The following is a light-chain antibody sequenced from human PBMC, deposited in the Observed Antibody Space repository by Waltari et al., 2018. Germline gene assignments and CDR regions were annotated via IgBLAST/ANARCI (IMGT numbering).Light chain of an antibody. CDR3: ATWDDSLNGRV. Sequence: QSVLTQPPSASGTPGQRVTISCSGSSSNIGRDPVNWYPQVPGTAPNLLIYGNDHRPSGAPDRFSCSKSGTAASLASTGLQSEDEADYYCATWDDSLNGRVFGGGTKLTVL. CDR1: SSNIGRDP. CDR2: GND. V-gene: IGLV1-44*01. J-gene: IGLJ3*02.